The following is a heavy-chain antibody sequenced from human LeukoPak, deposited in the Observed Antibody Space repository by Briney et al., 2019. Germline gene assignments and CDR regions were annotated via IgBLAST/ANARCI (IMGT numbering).Heavy chain of an antibody. J-gene: IGHJ4*02. CDR3: ARDCSGGSCSPLGY. V-gene: IGHV1-69*13. CDR1: GYTFTSYA. CDR2: IIPIFGTA. D-gene: IGHD2-15*01. Sequence: SVKVSCKASGYTFTSYAISWVRQAPGQGLEWMGGIIPIFGTANYAQKFQGRVTITADESTSTAYMELSSLRSEDTAVYYCARDCSGGSCSPLGYWGQGTLVTVSS.